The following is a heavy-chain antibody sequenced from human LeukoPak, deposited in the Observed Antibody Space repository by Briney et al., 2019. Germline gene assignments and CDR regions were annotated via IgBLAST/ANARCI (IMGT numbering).Heavy chain of an antibody. CDR2: IYYSGST. V-gene: IGHV4-59*12. CDR1: GGSISSYY. D-gene: IGHD3-10*01. Sequence: SETLSLTCTVSGGSISSYYWSWIRQPPGKGLEWIGYIYYSGSTNYNPSLKSRVTISVDTSKNQFSLKLSSVTAADTAVYYCAAPGVVRGVRARRFDYWGQGTLVTVSS. J-gene: IGHJ4*02. CDR3: AAPGVVRGVRARRFDY.